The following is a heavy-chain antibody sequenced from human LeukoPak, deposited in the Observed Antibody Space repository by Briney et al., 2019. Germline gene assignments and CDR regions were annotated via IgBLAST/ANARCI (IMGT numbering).Heavy chain of an antibody. CDR2: INTGNGNT. J-gene: IGHJ4*02. CDR1: GYTFTSYA. V-gene: IGHV1-3*03. CDR3: AKDSSSGYARGYFDY. Sequence: ASVKVSCKASGYTFTSYAMHWVRQAPGQRLEWMGWINTGNGNTKYSQEFQGRVTITRDTSANTAYMELSSLRSEDMAVYYCAKDSSSGYARGYFDYWGQGTLVTVSS. D-gene: IGHD6-19*01.